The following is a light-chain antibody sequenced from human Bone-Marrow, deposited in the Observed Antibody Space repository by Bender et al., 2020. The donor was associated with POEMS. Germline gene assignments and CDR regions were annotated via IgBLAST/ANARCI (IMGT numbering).Light chain of an antibody. CDR2: DVS. Sequence: QSALAQPASVSGSPGQSITISCTGTSSDVGGRNYVSWYQQFPGKVPKLLIYDVSNRPSGVPDRFSGSKSGNTASLTVSGLQAEDEADYYCTSYASSNNLVFGGGTKLTVL. CDR1: SSDVGGRNY. V-gene: IGLV2-8*01. J-gene: IGLJ2*01. CDR3: TSYASSNNLV.